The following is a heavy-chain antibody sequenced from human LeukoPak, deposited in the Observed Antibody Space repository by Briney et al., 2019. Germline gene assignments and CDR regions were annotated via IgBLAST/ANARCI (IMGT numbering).Heavy chain of an antibody. Sequence: GGSLRLSCAASGFTFSSYGMHWVRQAPGKGLEWVAFIRYDGSNKYYADSVKGRFTISRDNSKNTLYLQMNSLRAEDTAVYYCAKGFRSGSYYGKYYFDYWGQGTLVTVSS. CDR2: IRYDGSNK. D-gene: IGHD1-26*01. J-gene: IGHJ4*02. CDR1: GFTFSSYG. V-gene: IGHV3-30*02. CDR3: AKGFRSGSYYGKYYFDY.